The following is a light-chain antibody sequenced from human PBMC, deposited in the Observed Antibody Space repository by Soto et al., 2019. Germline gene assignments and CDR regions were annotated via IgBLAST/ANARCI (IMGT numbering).Light chain of an antibody. CDR1: QSVSSN. CDR2: GAS. Sequence: EIVMTQSPATLSVSPGERATLSCRASQSVSSNLAWYQQKPGQAPRLLIYGASTRATGIPARFSGSGSGTEFTLTISSLQSEDFAVYYCQYYDKLAKAITFGQGTRLEI. V-gene: IGKV3-15*01. J-gene: IGKJ5*01. CDR3: QYYDKLAKAIT.